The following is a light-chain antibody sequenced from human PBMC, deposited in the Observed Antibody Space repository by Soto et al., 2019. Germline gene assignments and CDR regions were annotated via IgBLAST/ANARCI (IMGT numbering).Light chain of an antibody. Sequence: QAVVTQPPSVSGAPGQRVTISCTGSSSNIGAGYDVLWYQQLPGTTPKLLIYDNTNRPSGVPDRFSGSKSGTSASLAITGLQTEDEADYYCQSYDGSLSGSYVFGTGTKVTVL. CDR3: QSYDGSLSGSYV. CDR1: SSNIGAGYD. CDR2: DNT. J-gene: IGLJ1*01. V-gene: IGLV1-40*01.